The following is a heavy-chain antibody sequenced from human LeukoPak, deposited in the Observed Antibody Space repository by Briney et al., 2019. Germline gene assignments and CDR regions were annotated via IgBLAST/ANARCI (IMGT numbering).Heavy chain of an antibody. Sequence: PSEALSLTCTVSGGSISSADYYWSWIRQPPGKGLEWIGYLYYSGSTHYNPSLKSRVTISVDTSKNQFSLKLSSVSAADTAVYYCARDGWSIAAALDWGQGTLVTVSS. J-gene: IGHJ4*02. V-gene: IGHV4-30-4*01. CDR1: GGSISSADYY. CDR3: ARDGWSIAAALD. D-gene: IGHD6-13*01. CDR2: LYYSGST.